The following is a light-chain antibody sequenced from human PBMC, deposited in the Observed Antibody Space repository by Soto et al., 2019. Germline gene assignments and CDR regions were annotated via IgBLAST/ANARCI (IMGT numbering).Light chain of an antibody. CDR1: KIGNKR. V-gene: IGLV3-21*04. Sequence: SYELTQPPSVSVAPEKTATITCGGNKIGNKRVHWYRQKPGQAPVLLISYDSDRPSGIPERFSGSNSENTATLTISRVEAGDEADYYCQVWDIMTDNYVFGSGTKVTVL. CDR3: QVWDIMTDNYV. CDR2: YDS. J-gene: IGLJ1*01.